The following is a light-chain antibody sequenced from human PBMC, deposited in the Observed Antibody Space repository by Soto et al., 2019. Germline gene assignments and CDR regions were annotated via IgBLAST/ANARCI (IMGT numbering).Light chain of an antibody. V-gene: IGLV2-8*01. CDR3: SSYAGSNNLGV. CDR2: EVS. J-gene: IGLJ1*01. CDR1: SSDVGGYNY. Sequence: QSALTQPPSASGSPGQSVTISCTGTSSDVGGYNYVSWYQQHPGKAPKLMIYEVSKRPSGVPDRFSGSKSGNTASLTVSGLPAEDEADYYCSSYAGSNNLGVFGTGTKVTAL.